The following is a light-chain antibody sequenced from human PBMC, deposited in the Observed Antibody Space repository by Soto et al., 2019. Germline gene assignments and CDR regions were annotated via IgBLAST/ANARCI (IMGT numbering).Light chain of an antibody. J-gene: IGKJ2*01. CDR1: QSVRDN. CDR3: QHYNFWPHT. Sequence: EILLTQSPATLAVSPGEGATLSCRASQSVRDNLAWYQQKPGQAPRLLIYRASTRATGVPARFSGSGSGTELTLTISSLQSEDVSVYFCQHYNFWPHTFGAGTKLEIK. V-gene: IGKV3-15*01. CDR2: RAS.